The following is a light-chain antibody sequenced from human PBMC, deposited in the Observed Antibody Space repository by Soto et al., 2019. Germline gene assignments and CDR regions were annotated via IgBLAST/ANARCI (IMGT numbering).Light chain of an antibody. CDR1: QSVSSY. J-gene: IGKJ2*01. Sequence: EIVLTQSPATLSLSPGERATLSCRASQSVSSYLAWYQENPGQAPRLLIYGASSRATGIPDRFSGSGSGTDFTLTISRLEPEDFALYYCQQYNTSPFTFGQGTKVDIK. CDR2: GAS. CDR3: QQYNTSPFT. V-gene: IGKV3-20*01.